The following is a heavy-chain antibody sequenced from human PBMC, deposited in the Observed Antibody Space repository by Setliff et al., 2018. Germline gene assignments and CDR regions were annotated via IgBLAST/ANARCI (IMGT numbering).Heavy chain of an antibody. D-gene: IGHD3-3*01. CDR2: ISAYNGNT. Sequence: ASVKVSCKASGYTFTSYGISWVRQAPGQGLEWMGWISAYNGNTKYSQKFQGRVTITRDTSANTAYMELSSLRSEDTAVYYCARDPRQNDNFWSGYYYYYYYGMDVWGQGTTVTVSS. CDR3: ARDPRQNDNFWSGYYYYYYYGMDV. V-gene: IGHV1-18*01. J-gene: IGHJ6*02. CDR1: GYTFTSYG.